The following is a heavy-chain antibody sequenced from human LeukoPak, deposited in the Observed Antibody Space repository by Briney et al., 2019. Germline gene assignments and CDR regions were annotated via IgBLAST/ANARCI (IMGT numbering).Heavy chain of an antibody. Sequence: SETLSLTCTVSGYSISSGYYWGWIRQPPGKGLEWIGSIYHSGSTYYNPSLKSQVTISVDTSKNQFSLKLSSVTAADTAVYYCARDTSGYLDYWGQGTLVTVSS. CDR2: IYHSGST. V-gene: IGHV4-38-2*02. D-gene: IGHD5-12*01. J-gene: IGHJ4*02. CDR1: GYSISSGYY. CDR3: ARDTSGYLDY.